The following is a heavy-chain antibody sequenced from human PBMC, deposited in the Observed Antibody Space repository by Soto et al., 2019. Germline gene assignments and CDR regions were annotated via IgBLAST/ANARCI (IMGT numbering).Heavy chain of an antibody. CDR1: GFTFSSYS. CDR3: ATNDILTGYPQPFFDY. V-gene: IGHV3-48*02. D-gene: IGHD3-9*01. J-gene: IGHJ4*02. Sequence: GGSLRLSCAASGFTFSSYSMNWVRQAPGKGLEWVSYISSSSSTIYYVDSVKGRFTISRDNAKNSLYLQMNSLRDEDTAVYYCATNDILTGYPQPFFDYWGQGTLVTVSS. CDR2: ISSSSSTI.